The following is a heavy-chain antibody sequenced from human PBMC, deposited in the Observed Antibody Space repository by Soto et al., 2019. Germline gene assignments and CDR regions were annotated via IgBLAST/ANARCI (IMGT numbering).Heavy chain of an antibody. CDR2: MNPNSGNT. CDR1: GYTFTSYD. CDR3: ARDLGNYDILTGYYTYYYYGMDV. V-gene: IGHV1-8*01. J-gene: IGHJ6*02. D-gene: IGHD3-9*01. Sequence: ASVKVSCKASGYTFTSYDINWVRQATGQGLEWMGWMNPNSGNTAYAQKFQGRVTMTRNTSISTAHMELSSLRSEDTAVYYCARDLGNYDILTGYYTYYYYGMDVWGQGTTVTVSS.